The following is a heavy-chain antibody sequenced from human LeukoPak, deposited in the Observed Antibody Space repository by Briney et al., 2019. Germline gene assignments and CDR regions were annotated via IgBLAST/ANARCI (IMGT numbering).Heavy chain of an antibody. CDR3: ARSYDFWSGYFFDY. D-gene: IGHD3-3*01. V-gene: IGHV1-2*02. Sequence: GASVKVSCKASGYTFTGYYMHWVRQAPRQGLEWMGWINPNSGGTNYAQKFQGRVTMTRDTSISTAYMELSRLRSDDTAVYYCARSYDFWSGYFFDYWGQGTLVTVSS. CDR2: INPNSGGT. CDR1: GYTFTGYY. J-gene: IGHJ4*02.